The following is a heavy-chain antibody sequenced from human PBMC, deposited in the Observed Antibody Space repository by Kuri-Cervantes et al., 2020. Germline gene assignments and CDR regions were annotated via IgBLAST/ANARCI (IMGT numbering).Heavy chain of an antibody. CDR1: GGSFSGYY. Sequence: SETLSLTCAVYGGSFSGYYWSWIRQHPGKGLEWIGYIYYSGSTYYNPSLKSRVTISVDTSKNQFSLKLSSVTAADTAVYYCARESSSSSYWGQGTLVTVSS. V-gene: IGHV4-31*11. D-gene: IGHD6-13*01. CDR2: IYYSGST. CDR3: ARESSSSSY. J-gene: IGHJ4*02.